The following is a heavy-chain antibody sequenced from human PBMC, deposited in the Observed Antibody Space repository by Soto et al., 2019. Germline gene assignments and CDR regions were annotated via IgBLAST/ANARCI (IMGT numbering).Heavy chain of an antibody. CDR3: AKIPAAGTMDYFDS. CDR1: GFTFSDYY. V-gene: IGHV3-11*01. J-gene: IGHJ4*02. Sequence: GGSLRLSCAASGFTFSDYYMSWIRQAPGKGLEWVSCVSTSGSTIYYADSVKGRFTISRDNAKNSLYLQMSSLRAEDTAVYYCAKIPAAGTMDYFDSWGQGTLVTVSS. D-gene: IGHD6-13*01. CDR2: VSTSGSTI.